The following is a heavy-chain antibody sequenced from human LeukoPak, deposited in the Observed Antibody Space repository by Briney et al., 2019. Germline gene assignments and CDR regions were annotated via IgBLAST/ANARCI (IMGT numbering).Heavy chain of an antibody. V-gene: IGHV4-34*09. J-gene: IGHJ4*02. D-gene: IGHD1-1*01. CDR1: GGSFSGYY. Sequence: SSETLSLTCAVYGGSFSGYYWSWIRQPPGKGLEWIGYIYYSGSTYYNPSLKSRVTISVDTSKDQFSLKLSSVTAADTAVYYCAREDSGGTIDYWGQGTLVTVSS. CDR2: IYYSGST. CDR3: AREDSGGTIDY.